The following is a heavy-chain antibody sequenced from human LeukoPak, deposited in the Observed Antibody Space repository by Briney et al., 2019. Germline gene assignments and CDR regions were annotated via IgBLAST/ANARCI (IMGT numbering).Heavy chain of an antibody. D-gene: IGHD3-22*01. J-gene: IGHJ4*02. CDR1: GFTFSGYG. Sequence: SGRSLRLSCAASGFTFSGYGMHWVRQAPGKGLEWVAVIWYDGSNKYYADSVKGRFTMSRDNSKNTLYLQMNSLRAEDTAVYYCARENYYDSSGNFDYWGQGTLVTVSS. CDR3: ARENYYDSSGNFDY. V-gene: IGHV3-33*01. CDR2: IWYDGSNK.